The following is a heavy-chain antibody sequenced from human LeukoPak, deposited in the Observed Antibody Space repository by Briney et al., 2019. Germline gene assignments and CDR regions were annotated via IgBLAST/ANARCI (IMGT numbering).Heavy chain of an antibody. Sequence: GGSLRLSCAASGFTFGSYEMNWVRQAPGKGLEWVSYISSSGSTIYYADSVKGRFTISRDNAKNSLYLQMNSLRAEDTAVYHCARDYYYDSSTYYYYGMDVWGQGTTVTVSS. CDR3: ARDYYYDSSTYYYYGMDV. V-gene: IGHV3-48*03. J-gene: IGHJ6*02. CDR2: ISSSGSTI. CDR1: GFTFGSYE. D-gene: IGHD3-22*01.